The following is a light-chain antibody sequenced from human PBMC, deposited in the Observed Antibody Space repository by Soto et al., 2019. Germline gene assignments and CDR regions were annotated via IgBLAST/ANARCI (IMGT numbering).Light chain of an antibody. Sequence: QSALTQPASLSGSPGQSITISCTGTSSDIGAYDYVSWFQQHPGKAPKLMISEVTNRPSGVSNRFSGSRSGNTASLTISGLQAEDEADYYCSSYTDSSNYVFGTGTKV. J-gene: IGLJ1*01. V-gene: IGLV2-14*01. CDR1: SSDIGAYDY. CDR3: SSYTDSSNYV. CDR2: EVT.